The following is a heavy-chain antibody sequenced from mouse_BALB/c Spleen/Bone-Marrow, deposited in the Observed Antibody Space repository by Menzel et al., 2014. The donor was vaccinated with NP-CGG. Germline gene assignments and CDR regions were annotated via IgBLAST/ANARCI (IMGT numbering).Heavy chain of an antibody. Sequence: QVQLQQSGPELVRPWVSVKISCKGSGYTFTDYAMHWVKQSHAKSLEWIGVINTYSGDANYTQKFKGKATMTVDKSSSTPYMELARFTSDDSAVYYCSIEYGSGLFVHWNQGSTPTVSS. J-gene: IGHJ2*01. CDR3: SIEYGSGLFVH. V-gene: IGHV1-67*01. CDR2: INTYSGDA. D-gene: IGHD1-1*01. CDR1: GYTFTDYA.